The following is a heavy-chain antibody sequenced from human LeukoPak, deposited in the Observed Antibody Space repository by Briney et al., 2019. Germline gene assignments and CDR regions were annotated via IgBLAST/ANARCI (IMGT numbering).Heavy chain of an antibody. V-gene: IGHV4-39*07. Sequence: SETLSLTCTVSGGSISSSSCYWGWIRQPPGKGLEWIGSIYYSGSTYYNPSLKSRVTISVDTSKNQFSLKLSSVTAADTAVYYCARAPNAHSWGIVVVPAASYDAFDIWGQGTMVTVSS. CDR1: GGSISSSSCY. J-gene: IGHJ3*02. CDR3: ARAPNAHSWGIVVVPAASYDAFDI. D-gene: IGHD2-2*01. CDR2: IYYSGST.